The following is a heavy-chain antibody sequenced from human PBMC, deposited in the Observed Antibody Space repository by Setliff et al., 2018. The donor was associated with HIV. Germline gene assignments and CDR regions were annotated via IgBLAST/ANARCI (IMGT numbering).Heavy chain of an antibody. CDR1: GFPFSRDW. Sequence: LRLSCTTSGFPFSRDWIHWVRQAPGKGLVWVSRINYDGTGTTYADSVKGRFTISRDDARNTVYLQMNSLRAEDTAVYYCARDLPLSGREGEFDYWGQGTQVTVSS. J-gene: IGHJ4*02. D-gene: IGHD6-19*01. CDR3: ARDLPLSGREGEFDY. CDR2: INYDGTGT. V-gene: IGHV3-74*01.